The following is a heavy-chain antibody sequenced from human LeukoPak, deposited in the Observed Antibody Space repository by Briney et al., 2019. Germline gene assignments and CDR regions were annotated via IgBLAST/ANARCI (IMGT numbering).Heavy chain of an antibody. CDR1: GYSFTRYD. D-gene: IGHD3-3*01. CDR3: ARADFWSGYQGGYYYYMDV. CDR2: ISAYNGNT. J-gene: IGHJ6*03. Sequence: SVEFSCKASGYSFTRYDIRWVAEASGKGLEWMGWISAYNGNTNYAQKLQGRVTMTTGTSTSTAYMELRSLRSDDTAVYYCARADFWSGYQGGYYYYMDVWGKGTTVTVSS. V-gene: IGHV1-18*01.